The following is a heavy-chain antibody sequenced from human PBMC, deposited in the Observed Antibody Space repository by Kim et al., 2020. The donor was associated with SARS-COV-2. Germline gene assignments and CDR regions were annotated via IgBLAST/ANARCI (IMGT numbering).Heavy chain of an antibody. Sequence: SETLSLTCTVSGGSISSSSYYWGWIRQPPGKGLEWIGSIYYSGSPFYNPSLKSRVTISVDTSKNQFSLKLSSVTAADTAVYYCARQMGITMIVVVISTHFDYWGQGTLVTFSS. CDR3: ARQMGITMIVVVISTHFDY. J-gene: IGHJ4*02. CDR2: IYYSGSP. V-gene: IGHV4-39*01. CDR1: GGSISSSSYY. D-gene: IGHD3-22*01.